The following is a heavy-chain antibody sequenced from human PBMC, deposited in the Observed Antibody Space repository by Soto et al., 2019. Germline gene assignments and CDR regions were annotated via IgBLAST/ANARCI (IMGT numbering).Heavy chain of an antibody. V-gene: IGHV3-30*18. CDR1: GFTFSSYG. J-gene: IGHJ5*02. CDR2: ISYDGSNK. CDR3: AKEWWVAARLDP. D-gene: IGHD6-13*01. Sequence: GGSLRLSCAASGFTFSSYGMHWVRQAPGKGLEWVAVISYDGSNKYYADSVKGRFTISRDNSKNTLYLQMNSLRAEDTAVYYCAKEWWVAARLDPWGQGTLVTVSS.